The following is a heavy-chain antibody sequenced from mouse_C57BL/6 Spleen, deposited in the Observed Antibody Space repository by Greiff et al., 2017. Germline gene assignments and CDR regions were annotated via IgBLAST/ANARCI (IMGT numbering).Heavy chain of an antibody. J-gene: IGHJ2*01. CDR1: GFTFSDYY. CDR3: ARGGFDY. V-gene: IGHV5-16*01. CDR2: INYDGSST. Sequence: EVNVVESEGGLVQPGSSMKLSCTASGFTFSDYYMAWVRQVPEKGLEWVANINYDGSSTYYLDSLKNRFIISRDNAKNILYLQMSSLKSEDTATYYCARGGFDYWGQGTTLTVSS.